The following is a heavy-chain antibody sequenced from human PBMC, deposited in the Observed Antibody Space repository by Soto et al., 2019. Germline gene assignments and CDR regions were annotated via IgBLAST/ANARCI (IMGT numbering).Heavy chain of an antibody. CDR2: IKDGGYT. V-gene: IGHV4-34*01. D-gene: IGHD5-12*01. J-gene: IGHJ4*02. Sequence: QVQLQQWGAGLLKPSETLSLNCAVNGGSLSGYYWSWIRQPPGKGLEWIGEIKDGGYTNYSPSLKSRATISQDRSNNQFSLRLNSVTAADTGVYYCARGQEGVVATHWDQGALVTVSS. CDR1: GGSLSGYY. CDR3: ARGQEGVVATH.